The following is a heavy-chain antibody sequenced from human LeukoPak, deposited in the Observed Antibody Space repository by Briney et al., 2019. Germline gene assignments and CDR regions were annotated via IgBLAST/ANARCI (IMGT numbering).Heavy chain of an antibody. D-gene: IGHD1-26*01. J-gene: IGHJ6*02. CDR1: GFTFSSYE. CDR2: ISDSGANK. Sequence: GGSLRLSCAASGFTFSSYEMNWVRQAPGKGLEWVSLISDSGANKHYAASVKGRFTISRDNSKNTLSLQMNSLRPEDTAVYYCAKDVRVGGGGMDVWGQGTPVTVSS. CDR3: AKDVRVGGGGMDV. V-gene: IGHV3-23*01.